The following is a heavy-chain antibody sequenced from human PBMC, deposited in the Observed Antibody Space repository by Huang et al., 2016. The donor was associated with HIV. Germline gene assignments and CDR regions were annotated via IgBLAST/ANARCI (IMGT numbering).Heavy chain of an antibody. D-gene: IGHD2-15*01. V-gene: IGHV4-39*01. CDR1: GGSISSSSYY. J-gene: IGHJ3*02. CDR2: IYYRGST. CDR3: ARRGYGGGGSCYSDAFDI. Sequence: QLQLQESGPGLVKPSETLSLTCTVSGGSISSSSYYWGWIRQHPGKGLEWIGSIYYRGSTFYNPSLKSRVTVSVETSKNQFSLKLGSVTAADTAVYYCARRGYGGGGSCYSDAFDIWCQGTKVTVSS.